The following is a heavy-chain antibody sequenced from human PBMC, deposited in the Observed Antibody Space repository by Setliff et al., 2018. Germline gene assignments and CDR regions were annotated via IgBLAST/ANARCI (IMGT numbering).Heavy chain of an antibody. CDR3: AKVPITKVYFYMDV. CDR2: ISPSGST. Sequence: SETLSLTCTVSGGSIRNYYWTWIRQPAGKGLEWIGHISPSGSTTYNPSVKSRVTISLDTSKNHFSLKLDSVTAADTAVYYCAKVPITKVYFYMDVWGKGTTVTVSS. J-gene: IGHJ6*03. D-gene: IGHD3-10*01. V-gene: IGHV4-4*07. CDR1: GGSIRNYY.